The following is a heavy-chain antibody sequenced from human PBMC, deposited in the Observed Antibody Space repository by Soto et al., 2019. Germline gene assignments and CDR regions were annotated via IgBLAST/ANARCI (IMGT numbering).Heavy chain of an antibody. V-gene: IGHV1-69*02. Sequence: QVQLVQSGPEVKKPGSSVKVSCKASGGTFRNYPINWVRQAPGQGLEWMGSIFPLTDIPDYAQNFQARLTISADRSTSTAYMESNSLTSDDTAMYFCARGPLVVLNYFQSWGQGTLVTVSS. J-gene: IGHJ4*02. CDR2: IFPLTDIP. CDR1: GGTFRNYP. CDR3: ARGPLVVLNYFQS.